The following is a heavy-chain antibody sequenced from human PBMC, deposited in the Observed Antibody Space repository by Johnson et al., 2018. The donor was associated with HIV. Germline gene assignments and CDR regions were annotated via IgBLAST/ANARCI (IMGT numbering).Heavy chain of an antibody. CDR3: AKDIETTTDAFDI. CDR2: IFTVGDV. Sequence: VQLVESGGGLAQPGGSLRLSCAASGITVSSNYMSWVRQAPGKGLEWVSVIFTVGDVYYADSVKGRFTISRDNSKNFLYLQMNSLRPEDTAVYYCAKDIETTTDAFDIWGQGTMVTVSS. V-gene: IGHV3-66*02. CDR1: GITVSSNY. D-gene: IGHD5-12*01. J-gene: IGHJ3*02.